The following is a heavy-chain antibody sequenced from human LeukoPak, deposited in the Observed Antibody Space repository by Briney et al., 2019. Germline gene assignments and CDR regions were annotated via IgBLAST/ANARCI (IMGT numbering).Heavy chain of an antibody. D-gene: IGHD2-15*01. Sequence: SETLSLTCAVYGGSFSGYYWSWIRQPPGKGLEWIGSIYYSGSTYYNPSLKSRVTISVDTSKNQFSLKLSSVTAADTAVYYCARRRSGPDYFDYWGQGSLVTVSS. CDR3: ARRRSGPDYFDY. CDR2: IYYSGST. CDR1: GGSFSGYY. J-gene: IGHJ4*02. V-gene: IGHV4-34*01.